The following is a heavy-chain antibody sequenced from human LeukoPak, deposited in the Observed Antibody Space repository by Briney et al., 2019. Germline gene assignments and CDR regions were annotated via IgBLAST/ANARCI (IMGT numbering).Heavy chain of an antibody. V-gene: IGHV4-34*01. Sequence: SETLSLTCAVYGGSFSGYYWSRIRQPPGKGLEWIGEINHSGSTNYNPSLKSRVTISVDTSKNQFSLKLSSVTAADTAVYYCARSRVLWLYIDYWGQGTLVTVSS. CDR3: ARSRVLWLYIDY. CDR1: GGSFSGYY. CDR2: INHSGST. J-gene: IGHJ4*02. D-gene: IGHD2-2*01.